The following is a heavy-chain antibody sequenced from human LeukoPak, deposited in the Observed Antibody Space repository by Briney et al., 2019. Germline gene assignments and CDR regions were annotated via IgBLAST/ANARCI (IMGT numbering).Heavy chain of an antibody. D-gene: IGHD3-22*01. Sequence: GGSLRLSCPVSGFTFSSYAMSWVRQDPGGGLEWVSVISTSGESAYYADSVKGRFTISRDNSKNTLYLQMNSLRAEDTAVYYCAKDRGSGYHYFDYWGQGTLVTVSS. CDR2: ISTSGESA. CDR3: AKDRGSGYHYFDY. J-gene: IGHJ4*02. CDR1: GFTFSSYA. V-gene: IGHV3-23*01.